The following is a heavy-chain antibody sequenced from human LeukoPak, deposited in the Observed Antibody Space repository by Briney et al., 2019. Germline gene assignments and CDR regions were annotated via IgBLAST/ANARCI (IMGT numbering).Heavy chain of an antibody. CDR1: GFTFSSYA. CDR3: ATGIAVAGPFDY. J-gene: IGHJ4*02. V-gene: IGHV3-30*04. D-gene: IGHD6-19*01. CDR2: ISYDGSNK. Sequence: GGSLRLSCAASGFTFSSYAMHWVRQAPGKGLEWVAVISYDGSNKYYADSVKGRFTISRGNSKNTLYLQMNSLRAEDTAVYYCATGIAVAGPFDYWGQGTLVTVSS.